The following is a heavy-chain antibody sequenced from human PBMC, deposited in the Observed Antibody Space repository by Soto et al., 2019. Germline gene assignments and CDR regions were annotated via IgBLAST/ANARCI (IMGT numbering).Heavy chain of an antibody. V-gene: IGHV1-46*01. D-gene: IGHD5-18*01. Sequence: WASVKVSCKASGYTFTSYYIHWVRQAPGQGLEWMGIFNPTGDTASYAQKSQGRVTMTRDTSTGTAYMELGSLRSEDTAVYYCARGGRIVDTGIGYYYYHAMDVWGQGTTVTVSS. CDR2: FNPTGDTA. CDR3: ARGGRIVDTGIGYYYYHAMDV. CDR1: GYTFTSYY. J-gene: IGHJ6*02.